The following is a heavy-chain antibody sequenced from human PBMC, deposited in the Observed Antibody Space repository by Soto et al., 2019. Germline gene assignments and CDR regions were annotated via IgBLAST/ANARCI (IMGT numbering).Heavy chain of an antibody. CDR1: GYTFTSYG. J-gene: IGHJ4*02. CDR2: ISAYNGNT. CDR3: VRDATEGVVLVARYGY. Sequence: QVPLVQSGAEVKKPGVSVKVSCKASGYTFTSYGISWVRQAPGQGLEWMGWISAYNGNTNYAQKLQGRVTMTTDTSTSTAYMELRCLRSDDTAVYYCVRDATEGVVLVARYGYWGQGTLVTVSS. D-gene: IGHD2-15*01. V-gene: IGHV1-18*01.